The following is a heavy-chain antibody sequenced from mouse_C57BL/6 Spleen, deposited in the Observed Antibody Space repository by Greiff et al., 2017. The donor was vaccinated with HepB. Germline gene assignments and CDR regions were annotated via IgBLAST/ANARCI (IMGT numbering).Heavy chain of an antibody. CDR2: INPGSGGT. CDR3: ARSYGNECYFDY. V-gene: IGHV1-54*01. Sequence: QVQLQQSGAELVRPGTSVKLSCKASGYAFTNYLIEWVKQRPGQGLEWIGVINPGSGGTNYNEKFKGKATLTADKSSSTAYLQRSSLTSEDSAVYFCARSYGNECYFDYWGQGTTLTVSS. D-gene: IGHD2-10*02. CDR1: GYAFTNYL. J-gene: IGHJ2*01.